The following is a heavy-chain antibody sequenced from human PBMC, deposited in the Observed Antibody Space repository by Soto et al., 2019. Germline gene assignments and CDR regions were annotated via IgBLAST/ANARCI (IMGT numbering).Heavy chain of an antibody. CDR1: GASITDSY. V-gene: IGHV4-59*01. J-gene: IGHJ1*01. D-gene: IGHD2-15*01. Sequence: SETLSLTCTFSGASITDSYWSLIRQPPEKGLEWIGYIYFSGVATYNPSLKSRATMSRDTSKNEFSLKLTSVTAADTAIYYCARGDSDLAVSEAAYWGQGTLVTVSS. CDR3: ARGDSDLAVSEAAY. CDR2: IYFSGVA.